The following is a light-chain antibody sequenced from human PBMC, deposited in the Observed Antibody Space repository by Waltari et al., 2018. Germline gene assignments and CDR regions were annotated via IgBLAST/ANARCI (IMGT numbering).Light chain of an antibody. J-gene: IGLJ1*01. CDR1: SSDIGGYNY. CDR3: CSYAGSYTYI. Sequence: QAALTPPRSVSGSPGQSVSTSCTGTSSDIGGYNYVSWYQQHPGTAPKLMIYEVSKRPSGVSDRFSGSKSGNTASLTISGLQAEDEADYYCCSYAGSYTYIFGAGTRLTVL. CDR2: EVS. V-gene: IGLV2-11*01.